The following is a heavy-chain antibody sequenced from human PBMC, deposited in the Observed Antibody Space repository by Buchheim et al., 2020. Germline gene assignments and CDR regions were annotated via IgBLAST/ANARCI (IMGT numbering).Heavy chain of an antibody. CDR1: GFSFSSFG. V-gene: IGHV3-30*18. J-gene: IGHJ6*02. CDR2: IPYDGSNK. CDR3: AKVAGYCSSTSCYTNYYYYGMDV. D-gene: IGHD2-2*02. Sequence: QVQLVESGEGVVQPGRSLRLSCVASGFSFSSFGMHWVRQAPGKGLEWVAVIPYDGSNKYYADSVKGRFTISRDNSKNTLYLQMNSLRAEDTAVYYCAKVAGYCSSTSCYTNYYYYGMDVWGQGTT.